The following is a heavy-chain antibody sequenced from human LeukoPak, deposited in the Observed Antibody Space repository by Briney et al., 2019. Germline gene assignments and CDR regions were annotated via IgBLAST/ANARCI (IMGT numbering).Heavy chain of an antibody. CDR2: IYSGGST. CDR3: AKVSGSGVATMIVVMPFYFDY. V-gene: IGHV3-66*01. CDR1: GFTVSSNY. J-gene: IGHJ4*02. Sequence: GGSLRLSCAASGFTVSSNYMSWVRQAPGKGLEWVSVIYSGGSTYYADSVKGRFTISRDNSKNTLYLQMNSLRAEDTAVYYCAKVSGSGVATMIVVMPFYFDYWGQGTLVTVSS. D-gene: IGHD3-22*01.